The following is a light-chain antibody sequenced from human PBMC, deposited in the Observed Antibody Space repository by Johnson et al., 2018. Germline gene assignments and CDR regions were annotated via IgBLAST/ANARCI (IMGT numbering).Light chain of an antibody. V-gene: IGLV1-51*02. J-gene: IGLJ1*01. CDR1: SSNIGNNY. CDR3: GTWDCIRSAGNV. Sequence: QSVLTQPPSVSAAPGQKVTISCSGSSSNIGNNYVSWYQQLPGTAPKLLIYENNKRPSGIPDRFSGSKSGTSANLGITGLQTGDEAEYYCGTWDCIRSAGNVFGTWTKVTVL. CDR2: ENN.